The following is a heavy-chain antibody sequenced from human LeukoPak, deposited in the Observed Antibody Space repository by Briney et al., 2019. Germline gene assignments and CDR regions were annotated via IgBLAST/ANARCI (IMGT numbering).Heavy chain of an antibody. Sequence: PGGSLRLSCAASGFTFSSYSMNWVRQAPGKGLEWVSYISSSSSTIYYADSVKGRFTISRDNAKNSLYLQMNSLRAEDTAVYYCARERRDGYNFLNDAFDIWGQGTMVTVSS. V-gene: IGHV3-48*01. CDR2: ISSSSSTI. CDR1: GFTFSSYS. D-gene: IGHD5-24*01. CDR3: ARERRDGYNFLNDAFDI. J-gene: IGHJ3*02.